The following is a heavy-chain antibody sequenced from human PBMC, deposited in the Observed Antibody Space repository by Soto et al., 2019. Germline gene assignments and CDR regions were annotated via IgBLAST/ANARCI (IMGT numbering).Heavy chain of an antibody. D-gene: IGHD3-22*01. CDR1: GDSISDVDYY. CDR2: FYDSGTS. CDR3: AGGTRDYFDTTGPGYGMDV. Sequence: QVQLQESGPGLVKPSQTLSLTCTVSGDSISDVDYYWSWVRQTPREGLEWIGAFYDSGTSYYSPSLKRRMTISVDSSKNQFSLTLTSVTAADTAVYYCAGGTRDYFDTTGPGYGMDVWGQGTTVTVSS. J-gene: IGHJ6*02. V-gene: IGHV4-30-4*01.